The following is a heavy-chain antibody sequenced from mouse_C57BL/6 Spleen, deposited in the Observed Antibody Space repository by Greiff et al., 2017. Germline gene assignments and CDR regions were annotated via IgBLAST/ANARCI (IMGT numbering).Heavy chain of an antibody. CDR2: INPNNGGT. CDR1: GYTFTDYN. CDR3: ARGLYYSNYLDY. V-gene: IGHV1-22*01. D-gene: IGHD2-5*01. Sequence: EVQLQQSGPELVKPGASVKMSCKASGYTFTDYNMHWVKQSHGKSLEWIGYINPNNGGTSYNQKFKGKATLTVNKSSSTAYMELRSLTSEDSAVYYCARGLYYSNYLDYWGQGTTLTVSS. J-gene: IGHJ2*01.